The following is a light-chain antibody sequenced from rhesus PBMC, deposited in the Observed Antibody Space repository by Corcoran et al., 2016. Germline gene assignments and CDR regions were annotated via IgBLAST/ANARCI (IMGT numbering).Light chain of an antibody. CDR2: YAS. Sequence: DIQMTQSPSSLSASVGDTVTITCRASQDISSYLAWYQQKPGKAPKPLIYYASNLENGVPSRFSGSGSGTEFTLTISSLQPEDFATYYCQHYNSVPYSFGQGTEVEIK. CDR1: QDISSY. CDR3: QHYNSVPYS. J-gene: IGKJ2*01. V-gene: IGKV1-37*01.